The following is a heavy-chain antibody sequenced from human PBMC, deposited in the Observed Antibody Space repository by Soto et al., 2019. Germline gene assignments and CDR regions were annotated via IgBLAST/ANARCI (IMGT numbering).Heavy chain of an antibody. CDR2: IDYSGST. V-gene: IGHV4-59*08. CDR1: GGSISSYY. D-gene: IGHD2-2*01. J-gene: IGHJ3*02. CDR3: ARRRYCSSTSCYYAFDI. Sequence: SETLSLTCTVSGGSISSYYWSWIRQPPGKGLEWIGYIDYSGSTNYNPSLKSRVTISVDTSKNQFSLKLSSVTAADTAVYYCARRRYCSSTSCYYAFDIWGQGTMVTVSS.